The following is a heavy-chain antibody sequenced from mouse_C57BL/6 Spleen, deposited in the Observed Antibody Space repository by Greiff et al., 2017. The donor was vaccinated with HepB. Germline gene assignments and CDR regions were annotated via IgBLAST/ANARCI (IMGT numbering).Heavy chain of an antibody. Sequence: VKLQESGAELVKPGASVKLSCKASGYTFTSYWMHWVKQRPGQGLEWIGMIHPNSGSTNYNEKFKSKATLTVDKSSSTAYMQLSSLTSEDSAVYYCARTIYYGSSYDYFDYWGQGTTLTVSS. V-gene: IGHV1-64*01. D-gene: IGHD1-1*01. CDR1: GYTFTSYW. CDR3: ARTIYYGSSYDYFDY. CDR2: IHPNSGST. J-gene: IGHJ2*01.